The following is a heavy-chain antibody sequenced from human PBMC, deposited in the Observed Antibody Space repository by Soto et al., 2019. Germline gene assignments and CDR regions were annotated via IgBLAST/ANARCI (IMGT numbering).Heavy chain of an antibody. J-gene: IGHJ6*02. Sequence: ASVKVSCKASGYTFTSYGISWVRQAPGQGLEWMGWISAYNGNTNYAQKLQGRVTMTTDTSRSTAYMELGSLGSDDTAVYYCARDALEATSDYYGMDVWGQGTTVTVSS. V-gene: IGHV1-18*01. CDR2: ISAYNGNT. D-gene: IGHD1-1*01. CDR3: ARDALEATSDYYGMDV. CDR1: GYTFTSYG.